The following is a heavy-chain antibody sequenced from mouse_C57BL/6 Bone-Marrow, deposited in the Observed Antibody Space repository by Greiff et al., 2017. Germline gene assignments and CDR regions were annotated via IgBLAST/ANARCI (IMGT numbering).Heavy chain of an antibody. CDR3: ARAIYYDYSYAMDY. CDR2: ISYDGSN. CDR1: GYSITSGYY. Sequence: VQLKESGPGLVKPSQSLSLTCSVTGYSITSGYYWNWIRQFPGNKLEWMGYISYDGSNNYNPSLKNRNSITRDTSKNQFFLKLNSVTTEDTATYYCARAIYYDYSYAMDYWGQGTSVTVSS. V-gene: IGHV3-6*01. J-gene: IGHJ4*01. D-gene: IGHD2-4*01.